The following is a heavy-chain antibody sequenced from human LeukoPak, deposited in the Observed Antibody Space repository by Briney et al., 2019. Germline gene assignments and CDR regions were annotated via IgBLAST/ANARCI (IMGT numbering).Heavy chain of an antibody. CDR1: GFTFSSYA. Sequence: PGGSLRLSCAASGFTFSSYAMSWVRQAPGKGLEWVSAISGSGGSTYYADSVKGRFTISRDNSKNTLHLQMNSLRAEDTAVYYCAKNFLRDDYGDYGGVDYWGQGTLVTVSS. CDR3: AKNFLRDDYGDYGGVDY. CDR2: ISGSGGST. D-gene: IGHD4-17*01. V-gene: IGHV3-23*01. J-gene: IGHJ4*02.